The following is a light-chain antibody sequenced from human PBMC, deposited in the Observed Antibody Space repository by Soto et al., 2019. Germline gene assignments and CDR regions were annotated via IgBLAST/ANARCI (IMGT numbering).Light chain of an antibody. Sequence: ETVLTQSPGTLSLSPGERATLSCRTSQTLSSTYLTWFQQKPGQAPRLLIYGASSRATGIPDRFSGSGSGTDFTLTISKLEPEDFAVYYCQQYGSSSLTFGGGTKVEIK. J-gene: IGKJ4*01. CDR1: QTLSSTY. CDR3: QQYGSSSLT. CDR2: GAS. V-gene: IGKV3-20*01.